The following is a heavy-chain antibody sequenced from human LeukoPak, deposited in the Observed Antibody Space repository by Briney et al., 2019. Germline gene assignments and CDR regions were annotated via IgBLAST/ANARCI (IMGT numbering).Heavy chain of an antibody. D-gene: IGHD3-10*01. V-gene: IGHV3-7*03. CDR3: ARVKSLFDS. Sequence: GGSLRLSCAASGFTFGSYWMSWVRQAPGKGLEWVANIKQDGSEKYYVDSVKGRFAISRDNAKNSLYLQMNSLRAEDTAVYYCARVKSLFDSWGQGTLVTVSS. J-gene: IGHJ4*02. CDR2: IKQDGSEK. CDR1: GFTFGSYW.